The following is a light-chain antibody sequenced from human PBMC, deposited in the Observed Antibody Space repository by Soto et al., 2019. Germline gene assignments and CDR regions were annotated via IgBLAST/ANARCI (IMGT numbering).Light chain of an antibody. V-gene: IGKV3-20*01. Sequence: EIVLTQSPGTLSLSPGERATLSCRASQSVSSSYLAWYQQKPGQAPRLLIYGASSRATGIPDRFSGSGSGTDFTLTISRLEPEEFAVYYCQQEKTFGQGTKVEIK. J-gene: IGKJ1*01. CDR1: QSVSSSY. CDR2: GAS. CDR3: QQEKT.